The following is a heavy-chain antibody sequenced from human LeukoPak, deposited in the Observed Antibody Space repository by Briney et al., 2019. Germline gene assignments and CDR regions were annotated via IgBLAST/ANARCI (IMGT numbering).Heavy chain of an antibody. Sequence: SVKVSCKASGGTFSSYTISWVRQAPGQGLEWMGRIIPILGIANYAQKFQGRVTITADKSTSTAYMELSSLRSEGTAVYYCARVGDYYDSSGYYSDYRGQGTLVTVSS. CDR1: GGTFSSYT. V-gene: IGHV1-69*02. J-gene: IGHJ4*02. CDR3: ARVGDYYDSSGYYSDY. D-gene: IGHD3-22*01. CDR2: IIPILGIA.